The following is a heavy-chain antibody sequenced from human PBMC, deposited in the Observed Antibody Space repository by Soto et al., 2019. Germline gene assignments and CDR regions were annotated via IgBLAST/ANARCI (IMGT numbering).Heavy chain of an antibody. CDR3: ARDSQRVQIPSTGWFDP. CDR2: INAADGDT. Sequence: QVQLVQSGAELKKPGASVKISCETSGYRFSTSGLHWLRQAPGQSLEWMGWINAADGDTKYSQKFQGRVTLSRDTSASTAYMELSSLTSEDTSIYYCARDSQRVQIPSTGWFDPWGQGTVVTVSS. CDR1: GYRFSTSG. J-gene: IGHJ5*02. D-gene: IGHD2-2*01. V-gene: IGHV1-3*01.